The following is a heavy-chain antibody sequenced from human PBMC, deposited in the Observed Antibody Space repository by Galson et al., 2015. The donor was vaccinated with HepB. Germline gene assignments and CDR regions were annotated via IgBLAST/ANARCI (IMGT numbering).Heavy chain of an antibody. V-gene: IGHV3-66*02. D-gene: IGHD6-19*01. CDR2: IYSGGST. J-gene: IGHJ3*02. CDR1: GFTVSSNY. Sequence: SLRLSCAASGFTVSSNYMSWVRQAPGKGLEWVSVIYSGGSTYYADSVKGRFTISRDNSKNTLYLQMNSLRAEDTAVYYCARDLRAVAGTGDAFDIWGQGTMVTVSS. CDR3: ARDLRAVAGTGDAFDI.